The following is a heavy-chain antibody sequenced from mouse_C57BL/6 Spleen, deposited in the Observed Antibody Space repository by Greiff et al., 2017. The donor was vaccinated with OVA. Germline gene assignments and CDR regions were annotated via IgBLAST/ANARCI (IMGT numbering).Heavy chain of an antibody. CDR2: ISYDGSN. CDR3: QTAQVLYAMDY. CDR1: GYSITSGYY. J-gene: IGHJ4*01. V-gene: IGHV3-6*01. D-gene: IGHD3-2*02. Sequence: VQLKQSGPGLVKPSQSLSLTCSVTGYSITSGYYWNWIRQFPGNKLEWMGYISYDGSNNYNPSLKNRISITRDTSKNQFFLKLNSVTTEDTATYYCQTAQVLYAMDYWGQGTSVTVSS.